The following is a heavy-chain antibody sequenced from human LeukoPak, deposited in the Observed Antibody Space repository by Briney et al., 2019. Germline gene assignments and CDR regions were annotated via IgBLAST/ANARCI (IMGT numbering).Heavy chain of an antibody. J-gene: IGHJ4*01. CDR2: IYYSGST. CDR1: GGSVTSDTYY. V-gene: IGHV4-61*01. CDR3: ARSNDNSWYFDY. Sequence: PSETLSLTCTVSGGSVTSDTYYWSWIRQPPGKGLEWIGYIYYSGSTNYNPSLKSRVTISVDTSKNQFSLKLSSVTAADTAVYYCARSNDNSWYFDYWGHGTLVTVSS. D-gene: IGHD6-13*01.